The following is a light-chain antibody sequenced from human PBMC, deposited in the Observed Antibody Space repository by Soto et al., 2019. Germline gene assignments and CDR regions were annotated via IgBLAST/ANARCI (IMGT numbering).Light chain of an antibody. J-gene: IGKJ2*01. CDR2: AAS. V-gene: IGKV1-39*01. CDR1: QSISSY. Sequence: DIQMTPSPSSLSASVGDRVTITCRASQSISSYLNWYQQKPGKAPKLLIYAASNLQSGVPSRFSGSGSGTDFTLTISCLQPEDFATYYCQQSYSTPYTFGQGTKLEIK. CDR3: QQSYSTPYT.